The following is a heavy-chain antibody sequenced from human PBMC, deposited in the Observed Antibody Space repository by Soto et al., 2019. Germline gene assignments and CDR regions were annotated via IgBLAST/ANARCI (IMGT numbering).Heavy chain of an antibody. CDR2: IYWDDDK. V-gene: IGHV2-5*02. Sequence: SGPTLVNPTQTLTLTCTFSGFSLSTSGVGVGWIRQPPGKALEWLALIYWDDDKRYSPSLKSRLTITKDTSKNQVVLTMTNMDPVDTATYYCAYYDYIWGSYRYSAFDIWGQGTMVTVSS. D-gene: IGHD3-16*02. CDR3: AYYDYIWGSYRYSAFDI. J-gene: IGHJ3*02. CDR1: GFSLSTSGVG.